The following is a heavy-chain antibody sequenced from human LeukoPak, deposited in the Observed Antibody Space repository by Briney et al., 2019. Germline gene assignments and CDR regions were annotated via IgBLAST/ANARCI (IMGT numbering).Heavy chain of an antibody. J-gene: IGHJ3*02. CDR2: IWYDGSHK. D-gene: IGHD6-19*01. V-gene: IGHV3-33*03. CDR3: AKSGWFTRSTFHAFEI. CDR1: GFTFSSYG. Sequence: PGGSLRFAGAASGFTFSSYGLPWVRQAPGKGLEWVAVIWYDGSHKYYADSVKGRFTISRDNSKNTLYLEMNSLRAEDTAVYYCAKSGWFTRSTFHAFEIWGQGTMVTVSS.